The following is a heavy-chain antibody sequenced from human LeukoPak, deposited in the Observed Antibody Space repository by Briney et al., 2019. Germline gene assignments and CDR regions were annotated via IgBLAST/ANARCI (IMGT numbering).Heavy chain of an antibody. J-gene: IGHJ6*02. CDR1: GFTVSSNY. CDR2: IYSGGST. V-gene: IGHV3-66*01. CDR3: ARVGRTDYYDSSGYYLVYYYGMDV. Sequence: GGSLRVSCAASGFTVSSNYMSWVRQAPGKGLEWVSVIYSGGSTYYADSVKGRFTISRDNSKNTLYLQMNSLRAEDTAVYYCARVGRTDYYDSSGYYLVYYYGMDVWGQGTTVTVSS. D-gene: IGHD3-22*01.